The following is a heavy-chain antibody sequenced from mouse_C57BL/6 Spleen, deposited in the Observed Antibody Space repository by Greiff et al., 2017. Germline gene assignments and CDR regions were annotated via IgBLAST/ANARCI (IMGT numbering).Heavy chain of an antibody. CDR1: GYTFTSYW. V-gene: IGHV1-69*01. D-gene: IGHD2-1*01. CDR3: ARQGGNPYAMDY. CDR2: IDPSDSYT. Sequence: QVQLQQSGAELVMPGASVKLSCKASGYTFTSYWMHWVKQRPGQGLEWIGEIDPSDSYTNYNQKFKGKSTLTVDKSSSTAYMQLSSLTSEDSAVYYCARQGGNPYAMDYWGQGTSVTVSS. J-gene: IGHJ4*01.